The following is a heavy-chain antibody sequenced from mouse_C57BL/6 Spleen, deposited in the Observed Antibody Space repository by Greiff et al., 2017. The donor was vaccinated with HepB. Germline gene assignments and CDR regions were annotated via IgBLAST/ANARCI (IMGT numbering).Heavy chain of an antibody. CDR3: ARNDGSSYEDYFDY. Sequence: QVQLQQPGAELVKPGASVKLSCKASGYTFTSYWMHWVKQRPGQGLEWIGMIHPNSGSTNYNEKFKSKATLTVDKSSSTAYMQLSSLTSEDSAVYYCARNDGSSYEDYFDYWGQGTTLTVSS. D-gene: IGHD1-1*01. J-gene: IGHJ2*01. CDR1: GYTFTSYW. CDR2: IHPNSGST. V-gene: IGHV1-64*01.